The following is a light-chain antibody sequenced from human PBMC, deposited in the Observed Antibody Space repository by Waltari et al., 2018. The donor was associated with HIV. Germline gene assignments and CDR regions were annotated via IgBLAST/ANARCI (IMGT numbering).Light chain of an antibody. CDR2: DVS. Sequence: QSALTQPPSVSGSLGQSVTISCTGTSSDVGNYNEVSWYQQSPGTAPKLMIYDVSIRPSGVPDRFSGSKSGNTASLTISGLQAEDEADYYCSSFTTSITVVFGGGTKLTVL. CDR1: SSDVGNYNE. CDR3: SSFTTSITVV. J-gene: IGLJ2*01. V-gene: IGLV2-18*02.